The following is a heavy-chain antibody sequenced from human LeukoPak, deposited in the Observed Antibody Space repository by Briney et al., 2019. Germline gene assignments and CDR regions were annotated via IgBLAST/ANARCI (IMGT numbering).Heavy chain of an antibody. Sequence: PSETLSLTCAVYGGSFSGYYWSWIRQPPGKGLEWIGEINHSGSTNYNPSLKSRVGISVDTSKNQFSLKLSSVTAADTAVYYCARGVNIVVVPAANRRMTGHNWFDPWGQGTLVTVSS. J-gene: IGHJ5*02. V-gene: IGHV4-34*01. D-gene: IGHD2-2*01. CDR1: GGSFSGYY. CDR3: ARGVNIVVVPAANRRMTGHNWFDP. CDR2: INHSGST.